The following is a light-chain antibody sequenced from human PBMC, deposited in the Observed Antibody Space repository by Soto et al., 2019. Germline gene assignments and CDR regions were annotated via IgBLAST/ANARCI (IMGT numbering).Light chain of an antibody. CDR3: QQYYTTLT. CDR2: WAS. CDR1: QSVLYSSDNENY. Sequence: DIVMTQSPDSLAVSLGERATINCKSSQSVLYSSDNENYLAWYQQKPGQPPKRLNYWASTRDSGVPDRFSGRGSGADFTLTISSLQAEDVAFYYCQQYYTTLTFGGGTQVEIK. J-gene: IGKJ4*01. V-gene: IGKV4-1*01.